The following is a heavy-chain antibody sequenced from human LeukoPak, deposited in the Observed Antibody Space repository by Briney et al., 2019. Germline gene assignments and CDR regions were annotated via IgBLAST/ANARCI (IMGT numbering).Heavy chain of an antibody. V-gene: IGHV1-24*01. Sequence: ASVKVSCKASGYTFTSYAISWVRQAPGKGLEWMGGFDPEDGETIYAQKFQGRVTMTEDTSTDTAYMELSSLRSEDTAVYYCATLTNLGSYPYYFDYWGQGTLVTVSS. CDR3: ATLTNLGSYPYYFDY. CDR1: GYTFTSYA. J-gene: IGHJ4*02. D-gene: IGHD1-26*01. CDR2: FDPEDGET.